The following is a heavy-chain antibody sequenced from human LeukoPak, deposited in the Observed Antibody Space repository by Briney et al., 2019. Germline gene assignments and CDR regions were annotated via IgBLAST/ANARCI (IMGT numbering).Heavy chain of an antibody. J-gene: IGHJ4*01. Sequence: AASVKVSCKASGYTFTRYDINWVRQATGQGLEWMGWMNINSGNTDYAQKFQDRVTMTRNTSISTAYMELSSLRSEDTAVYYCARQIVGATNGLWVHGTLVTVSS. CDR2: MNINSGNT. CDR3: ARQIVGATNGL. CDR1: GYTFTRYD. V-gene: IGHV1-8*01. D-gene: IGHD1-26*01.